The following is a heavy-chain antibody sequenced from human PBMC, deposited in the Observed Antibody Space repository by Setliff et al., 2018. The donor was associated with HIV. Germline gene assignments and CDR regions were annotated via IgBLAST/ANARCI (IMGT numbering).Heavy chain of an antibody. V-gene: IGHV4-34*11. CDR3: ARRPLDTGIDS. Sequence: KTSETLSLTCAVYGGSFSDDSWNWIRQPPGKGLEWIGYIHYTGSTTYSTSLKSRATISVDTSKNQFSLKLNSVTAADTAVYYCARRPLDTGIDSWGQGTLVTVSS. J-gene: IGHJ4*02. CDR1: GGSFSDDS. CDR2: IHYTGST. D-gene: IGHD5-18*01.